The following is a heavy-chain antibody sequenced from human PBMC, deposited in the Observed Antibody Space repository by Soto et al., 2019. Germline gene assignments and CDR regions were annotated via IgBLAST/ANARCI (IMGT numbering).Heavy chain of an antibody. CDR1: GYTFTGYY. CDR2: INPNSGGT. V-gene: IGHV1-2*02. Sequence: GASVKVSCKASGYTFTGYYMHWVRQAPGQGLEWMGWINPNSGGTNYAQKFQGRVTMTRDTSISTAYMELSRLRSDDTAVYCCARDRYYSGSYGSWGQGTLVTVS. D-gene: IGHD1-26*01. CDR3: ARDRYYSGSYGS. J-gene: IGHJ4*02.